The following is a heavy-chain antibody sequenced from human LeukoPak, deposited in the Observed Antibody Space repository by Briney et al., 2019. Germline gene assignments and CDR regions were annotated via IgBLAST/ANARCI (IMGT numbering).Heavy chain of an antibody. CDR2: IKSKPDGGTT. CDR3: TTDLHSSGWYGFDY. D-gene: IGHD6-19*01. Sequence: GGSLRLSCVASGITFSNAWMSWVRQAPAKGLEWVGRIKSKPDGGTTDYPAPVKGRFTISRDDSKNTLYLQMNSLKTEDTAVYYCTTDLHSSGWYGFDYWGQGTLVTVSS. J-gene: IGHJ4*02. CDR1: GITFSNAW. V-gene: IGHV3-15*01.